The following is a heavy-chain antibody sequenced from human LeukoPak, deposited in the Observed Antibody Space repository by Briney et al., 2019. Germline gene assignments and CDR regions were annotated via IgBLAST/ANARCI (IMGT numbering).Heavy chain of an antibody. J-gene: IGHJ5*02. V-gene: IGHV1-46*01. Sequence: ASVKVSCKASGYTFTSYYIHWGRQAPGQGLGGMGIINPDGGSTTYAQKFQGRVTMTRDMSTSTVYMELSSLRSEDTALYYCAKDQEGPISDPWGQGTLVTVSS. CDR1: GYTFTSYY. CDR3: AKDQEGPISDP. CDR2: INPDGGST. D-gene: IGHD3-3*02.